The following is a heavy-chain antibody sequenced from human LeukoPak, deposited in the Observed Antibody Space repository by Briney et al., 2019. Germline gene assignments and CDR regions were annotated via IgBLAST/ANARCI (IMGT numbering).Heavy chain of an antibody. CDR3: ASLYSGYA. V-gene: IGHV3-30*03. D-gene: IGHD5-12*01. CDR2: ISYDGSNK. CDR1: GFTFSSYG. Sequence: GGSLRLSCAASGFTFSSYGMHWVRQAPGKGLEWVAVISYDGSNKYYADSVKGRFTISRDNSKNTLYLQMNSLRAEDTAVYYCASLYSGYAWGQGTLVTVSS. J-gene: IGHJ5*02.